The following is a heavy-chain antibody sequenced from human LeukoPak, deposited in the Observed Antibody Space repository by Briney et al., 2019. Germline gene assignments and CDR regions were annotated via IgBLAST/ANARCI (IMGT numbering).Heavy chain of an antibody. CDR1: GFTFNIYW. D-gene: IGHD3-3*01. J-gene: IGHJ4*02. Sequence: GGSLRLSCAASGFTFNIYWMTWVRRAPGKGLEWVANINQYGTETYYVDSVKGRFTISRDNAKNSLYPQMNSLRAEDTAVYYCARTPRANLEWLPSFDYWGQGTLVTVSS. CDR2: INQYGTET. CDR3: ARTPRANLEWLPSFDY. V-gene: IGHV3-7*03.